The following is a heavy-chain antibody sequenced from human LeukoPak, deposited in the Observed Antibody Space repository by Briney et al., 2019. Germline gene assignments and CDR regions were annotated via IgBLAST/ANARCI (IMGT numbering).Heavy chain of an antibody. V-gene: IGHV4-59*01. D-gene: IGHD3-22*01. CDR2: IYYRGST. J-gene: IGHJ4*02. Sequence: SETLSLTCTVSGGSISSYYWSWIRQPPGKGLEWIGYIYYRGSTNYNPSLKSRVTISVDTSKNQFSLKLSSVTAADTAVYYCATRAAYYYDSSGYRPWGQGTLVTVSS. CDR1: GGSISSYY. CDR3: ATRAAYYYDSSGYRP.